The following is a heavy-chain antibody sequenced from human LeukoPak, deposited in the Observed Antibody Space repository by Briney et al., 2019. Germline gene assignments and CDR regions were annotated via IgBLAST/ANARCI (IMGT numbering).Heavy chain of an antibody. V-gene: IGHV1-69*13. CDR2: IIPIFGTA. CDR3: ARDRGDLSYYGMDV. Sequence: ASVKVSCKASGGTFISYAISWVRQAPGQGLEWMGGIIPIFGTANYAQKFQGRVTITADESTSTAYMELSSLRSEDTAVYYCARDRGDLSYYGMDVWGQGTTVTVSS. J-gene: IGHJ6*02. D-gene: IGHD3-10*01. CDR1: GGTFISYA.